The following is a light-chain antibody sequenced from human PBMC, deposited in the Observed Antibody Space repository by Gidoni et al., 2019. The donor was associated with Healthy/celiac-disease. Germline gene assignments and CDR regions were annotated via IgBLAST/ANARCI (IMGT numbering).Light chain of an antibody. CDR3: QQRSNWPLT. CDR1: QSVSSY. Sequence: EIVLTQSPATLSLSPGERANLSCRASQSVSSYLAWYQQKPGQAPRLLIYDASNRATGIPARFSGSGSGTDFTLTISSLEPEDFAVYYCQQRSNWPLTFXQXTKVEIK. J-gene: IGKJ1*01. V-gene: IGKV3-11*01. CDR2: DAS.